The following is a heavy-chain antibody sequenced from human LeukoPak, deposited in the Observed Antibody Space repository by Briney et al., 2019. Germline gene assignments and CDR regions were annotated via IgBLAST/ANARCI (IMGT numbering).Heavy chain of an antibody. J-gene: IGHJ4*02. CDR3: AKNLDYYASGSHYVDY. CDR1: GFTFSSCG. D-gene: IGHD3-10*01. CDR2: ISYDGSNE. Sequence: GGSLRLSCAASGFTFSSCGLHWVRQAPGKGLEWVAVISYDGSNEYYADSVKGRFSISRDNSKYTVYLQMSSLRAEDTAVYYCAKNLDYYASGSHYVDYWGQGTLVTVSS. V-gene: IGHV3-30*18.